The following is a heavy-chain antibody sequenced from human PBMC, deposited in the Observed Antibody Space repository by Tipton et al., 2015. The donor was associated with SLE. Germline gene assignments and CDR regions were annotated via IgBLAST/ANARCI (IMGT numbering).Heavy chain of an antibody. D-gene: IGHD1-14*01. Sequence: TLSLTCAVYGGSFNGYFWTWIRQPPGKGLELIGEIIHSGVTNYNPSLRSRVTISVDMTKNQVSLKLSSVTAADTAVYYCARVATTEVFDYWGQGTLITVSS. CDR1: GGSFNGYF. CDR3: ARVATTEVFDY. V-gene: IGHV4-34*12. J-gene: IGHJ4*02. CDR2: IIHSGVT.